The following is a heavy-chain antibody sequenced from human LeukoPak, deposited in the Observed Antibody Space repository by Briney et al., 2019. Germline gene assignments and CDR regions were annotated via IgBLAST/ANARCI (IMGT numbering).Heavy chain of an antibody. CDR2: ISGSGSST. Sequence: PGWSLRLSCAASGFTFSSYAMNWVRQGPGKGLEWVSVISGSGSSTYYADSVKGRLTISRDNSKNTLYLQMNSLRAEDTAVYYCAKDSDSSSWYFDYWGQGTLVTVSS. CDR3: AKDSDSSSWYFDY. CDR1: GFTFSSYA. J-gene: IGHJ4*02. V-gene: IGHV3-23*01. D-gene: IGHD3-22*01.